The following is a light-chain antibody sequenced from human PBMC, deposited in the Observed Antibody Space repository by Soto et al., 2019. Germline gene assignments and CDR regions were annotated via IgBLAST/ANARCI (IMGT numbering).Light chain of an antibody. Sequence: QSALTQPASVSGSPGQSITISCTGTSSDVGGYNYVSWYQQYSGKVPKLLIYNVSNRPSGVSNRFSGSKSGNTASLTISGLQAEDEADYFCTSSTSGSLYVFGTGTRSPS. V-gene: IGLV2-14*01. CDR2: NVS. J-gene: IGLJ1*01. CDR1: SSDVGGYNY. CDR3: TSSTSGSLYV.